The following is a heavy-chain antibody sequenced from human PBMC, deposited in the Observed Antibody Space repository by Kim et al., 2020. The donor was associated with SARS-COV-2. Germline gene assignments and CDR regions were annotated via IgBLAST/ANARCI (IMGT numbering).Heavy chain of an antibody. V-gene: IGHV3-15*01. CDR3: IVRFGELLS. D-gene: IGHD3-10*01. Sequence: GGSLRLSCAASGFTFSNAWMSWVRQAPGKGLEWVGRIKSKTDGGTTDYAAPVKGRFTISRDESKNTLYLQMNSLKTEATAVYYCIVRFGELLSWGQGTLVTVSS. CDR1: GFTFSNAW. CDR2: IKSKTDGGTT. J-gene: IGHJ4*02.